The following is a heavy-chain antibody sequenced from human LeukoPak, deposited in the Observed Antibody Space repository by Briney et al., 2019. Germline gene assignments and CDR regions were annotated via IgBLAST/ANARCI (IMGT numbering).Heavy chain of an antibody. CDR2: FYDSGDF. V-gene: IGHV4-59*08. CDR3: ARLLRPGGRKGDAFDI. Sequence: SQTLSLTCTVSGGSISGHHWTWIRQPPGTGLEWIGYFYDSGDFNYNPSLKSRVTIWMDMSNNQFSLTMSSVTAADTAMYYCARLLRPGGRKGDAFDIWGQGTLLTVSS. J-gene: IGHJ3*02. CDR1: GGSISGHH. D-gene: IGHD1-26*01.